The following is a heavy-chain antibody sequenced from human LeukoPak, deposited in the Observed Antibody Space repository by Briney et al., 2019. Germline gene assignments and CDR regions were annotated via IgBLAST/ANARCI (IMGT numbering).Heavy chain of an antibody. CDR1: GGSLSGYY. J-gene: IGHJ6*04. CDR3: ARSPGIYSYGPKVSGMDV. V-gene: IGHV4-34*01. D-gene: IGHD5-18*01. Sequence: SETLSLTCAVYGGSLSGYYWSWIRQPPGKGLEWIGEINHSGSTNYNPSLKSRVTISVDTSKNQFSLKLSSVTAADTAVYYCARSPGIYSYGPKVSGMDVWGKGTTVTVSS. CDR2: INHSGST.